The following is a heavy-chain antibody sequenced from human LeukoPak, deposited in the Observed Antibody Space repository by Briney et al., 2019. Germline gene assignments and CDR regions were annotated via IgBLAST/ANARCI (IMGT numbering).Heavy chain of an antibody. V-gene: IGHV1-69*06. CDR2: IIPIFGTA. CDR1: GGTFSSYA. J-gene: IGHJ4*02. D-gene: IGHD3-10*01. CDR3: ATSVRPLLDY. Sequence: SVKVSCKASGGTFSSYAISWVRQAPGQGLEWMGGIIPIFGTANYAQKFQGRVTMTEDTSTDTAYMELSSLRSEDTAVYYCATSVRPLLDYWGQGTLVTVSS.